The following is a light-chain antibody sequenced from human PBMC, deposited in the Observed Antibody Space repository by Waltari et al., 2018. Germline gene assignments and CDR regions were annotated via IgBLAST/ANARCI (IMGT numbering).Light chain of an antibody. CDR1: QSVGTY. CDR3: QQRRNWPLT. V-gene: IGKV3-11*01. CDR2: DAS. J-gene: IGKJ4*01. Sequence: EIVLTQSPAILSFSPGERAPLSCRASQSVGTYLAWYQQRPGQSPRLLIYDASNRATGSPARFTGSGSETDFTLPISSLQPEDFAVYYCQQRRNWPLTFGGGTRVQI.